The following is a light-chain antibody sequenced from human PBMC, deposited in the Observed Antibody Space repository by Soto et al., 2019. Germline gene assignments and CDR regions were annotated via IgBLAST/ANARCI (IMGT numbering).Light chain of an antibody. CDR3: SLYTSENTYV. J-gene: IGLJ1*01. V-gene: IGLV2-11*01. CDR1: SSGVGVSNY. Sequence: QSALTQPRSVSGSPGQSVTISCTGASSGVGVSNYVSWYRQHPGKAPKLLIFDVNQRPSGVPDRFSGSKSGNAASLTISGLQAADEADYYCSLYTSENTYVFGTGTKVTV. CDR2: DVN.